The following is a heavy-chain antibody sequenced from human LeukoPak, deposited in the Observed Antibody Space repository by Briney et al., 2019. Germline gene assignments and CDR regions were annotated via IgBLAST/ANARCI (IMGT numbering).Heavy chain of an antibody. Sequence: GGSLRLSCAASGFTFRSYSMNWVRQAPGKGLEWVSYISSTSSTIFYADSVKGRFTISRDSAKNSLYLQMNSLRAEDTAVYYCARGGTTWAKIDYWGQGTLVTVSS. CDR3: ARGGTTWAKIDY. CDR1: GFTFRSYS. CDR2: ISSTSSTI. J-gene: IGHJ4*02. D-gene: IGHD1-7*01. V-gene: IGHV3-48*04.